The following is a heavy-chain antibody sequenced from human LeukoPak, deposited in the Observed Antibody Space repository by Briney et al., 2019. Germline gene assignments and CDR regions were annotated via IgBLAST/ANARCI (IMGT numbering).Heavy chain of an antibody. Sequence: PSETLSLTCTVSGDSTSSNYWSWIRQPPGKGLEWIGYIYNSGSTKYNPSLKSRVTISVDTSKNQFSLKLNSVTAADTAVYYCARGGDYGDLRYFDYWGQGTLVTVSS. V-gene: IGHV4-59*01. CDR3: ARGGDYGDLRYFDY. J-gene: IGHJ4*02. CDR2: IYNSGST. D-gene: IGHD4-17*01. CDR1: GDSTSSNY.